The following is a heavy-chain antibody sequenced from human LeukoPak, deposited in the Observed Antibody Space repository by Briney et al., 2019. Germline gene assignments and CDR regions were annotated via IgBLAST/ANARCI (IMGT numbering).Heavy chain of an antibody. V-gene: IGHV4-59*01. CDR1: GGSFSSYY. CDR3: ARDNRGSNTFDL. Sequence: SETLSLTCTVPGGSFSSYYWNWIRQPPGKGLEWIGYIYYSGSTNYNPSLKSRATISVDTSKDQFSLKLSSVTAADTAVYYCARDNRGSNTFDLWGRGTLVTVSS. CDR2: IYYSGST. J-gene: IGHJ2*01. D-gene: IGHD4/OR15-4a*01.